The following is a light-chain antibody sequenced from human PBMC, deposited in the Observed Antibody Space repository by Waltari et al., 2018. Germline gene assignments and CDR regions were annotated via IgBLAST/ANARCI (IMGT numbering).Light chain of an antibody. CDR2: KAS. CDR1: QDIGTW. V-gene: IGKV1-5*03. Sequence: DIQLTQSPSTLSASVGDRVTTTCRASQDIGTWLAWYQQQPGKAPKPLVYKASRVQSGVPSRFSGSGSGKVFTLTITSLQPEDFATFYCQKFDTYPWTFGQGTKVDIK. CDR3: QKFDTYPWT. J-gene: IGKJ1*01.